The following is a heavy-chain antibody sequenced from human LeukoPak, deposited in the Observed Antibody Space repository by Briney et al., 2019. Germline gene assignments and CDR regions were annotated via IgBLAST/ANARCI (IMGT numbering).Heavy chain of an antibody. D-gene: IGHD2-15*01. CDR2: INSGSNTI. J-gene: IGHJ4*02. CDR1: GFTLSSYS. V-gene: IGHV3-48*04. Sequence: GGSLRLSCAASGFTLSSYSMNWVRQAPGKGLEWVSYINSGSNTIYYADSVKGRFTISRDNAKNSLYLQMNSLRAEDTAVYYCARTLYYFDYWGQGTLVTVSS. CDR3: ARTLYYFDY.